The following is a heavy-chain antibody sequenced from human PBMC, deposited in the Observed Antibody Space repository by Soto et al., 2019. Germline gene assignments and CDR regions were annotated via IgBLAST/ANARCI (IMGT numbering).Heavy chain of an antibody. J-gene: IGHJ3*02. V-gene: IGHV3-74*01. D-gene: IGHD6-19*01. CDR3: ARDFVQISSGWERDAFDI. CDR2: INSDGSST. Sequence: PGGSLRLSCAASGFTFSSYWMHWVRQAPGKGLVWVSRINSDGSSTSYADSVKGRFTISRDNAKNTLYLQMNSLRAEDTAVYYCARDFVQISSGWERDAFDIWGQGTMVTVSS. CDR1: GFTFSSYW.